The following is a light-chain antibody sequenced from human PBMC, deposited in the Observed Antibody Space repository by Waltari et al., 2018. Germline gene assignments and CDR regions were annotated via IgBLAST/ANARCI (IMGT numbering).Light chain of an antibody. Sequence: QLVLTQSSSASAPLGASVKLTCTLSSGHSTYAIAWHQQQPEKGPRLLMKVNNDGSHNKGDGSPDRFSGSSSGAERYLTIASRQSEDEADYYCQTWGTGIWVFGGGTKLTVL. J-gene: IGLJ3*02. CDR2: VNNDGSH. CDR1: SGHSTYA. V-gene: IGLV4-69*01. CDR3: QTWGTGIWV.